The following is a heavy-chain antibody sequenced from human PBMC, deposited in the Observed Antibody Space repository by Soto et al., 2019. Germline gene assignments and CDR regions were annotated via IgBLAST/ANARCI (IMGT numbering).Heavy chain of an antibody. D-gene: IGHD3-10*01. Sequence: SETLSLTCTVSGGSISSSSYYWGWIRQPPGKGLEWIGSIYYSGSTYYNPSLKSRVTISVDTSKNQFSLKLSSVTAADTAVYYCARYSNGYYYGSGSYNYWGKGTLVTVS. CDR3: ARYSNGYYYGSGSYNY. V-gene: IGHV4-39*01. J-gene: IGHJ4*02. CDR1: GGSISSSSYY. CDR2: IYYSGST.